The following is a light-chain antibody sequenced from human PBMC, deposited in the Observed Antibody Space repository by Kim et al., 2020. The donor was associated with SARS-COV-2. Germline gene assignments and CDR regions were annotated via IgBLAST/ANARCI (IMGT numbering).Light chain of an antibody. CDR2: KNN. Sequence: QSVLTQPPSASGTLGQRGTISCSGSSSNIGSNYVYWYRQLPGTALELLIYKNNQRPSGVPDRFSGSESGTSASLAIRGLRSEDEADYYCAAWDDSLSGRVFGGGTQLTVL. V-gene: IGLV1-47*01. CDR1: SSNIGSNY. CDR3: AAWDDSLSGRV. J-gene: IGLJ3*02.